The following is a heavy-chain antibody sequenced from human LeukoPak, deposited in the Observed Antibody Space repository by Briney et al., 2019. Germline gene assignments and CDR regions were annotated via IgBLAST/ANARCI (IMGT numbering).Heavy chain of an antibody. D-gene: IGHD6-13*01. CDR2: ISGSGGST. CDR1: GFTFSSYA. Sequence: GGSLRLSCAASGFTFSSYAMSWVRQAPGKGMEWVSAISGSGGSTYYADSVKGRFTISRDNSKNTLYLQMNSLRAEDTAVYYCALLVEYYYYGMDVWGQGTTVTVSS. J-gene: IGHJ6*02. CDR3: ALLVEYYYYGMDV. V-gene: IGHV3-23*01.